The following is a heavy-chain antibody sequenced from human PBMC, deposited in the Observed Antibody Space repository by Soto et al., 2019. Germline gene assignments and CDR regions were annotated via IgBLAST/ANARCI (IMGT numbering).Heavy chain of an antibody. CDR2: ISYDGSNK. J-gene: IGHJ6*02. Sequence: SCAASGFTFSSYAMHWVRQAPGKGLEWVAVISYDGSNKYYADSVKGRFTISRDNSKNTLYLQMNSLRAEDTAVYYCARDNDILTGYYADRDYYYYGMDVWGQGTTVTVSS. CDR3: ARDNDILTGYYADRDYYYYGMDV. D-gene: IGHD3-9*01. CDR1: GFTFSSYA. V-gene: IGHV3-30*04.